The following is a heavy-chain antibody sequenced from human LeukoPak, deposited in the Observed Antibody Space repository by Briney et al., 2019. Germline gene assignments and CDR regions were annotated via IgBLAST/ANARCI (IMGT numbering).Heavy chain of an antibody. D-gene: IGHD5-18*01. J-gene: IGHJ4*02. CDR2: IRYDGSNK. Sequence: PGGSLRLSCEASGFTFSKYWMSWVRQAPGKGLEWVAFIRYDGSNKYYADSVKGRFTISRDNSKNTLYLQMNSLRAEDTAVYYCANEWLHAFDYWGQGTLVTASS. CDR1: GFTFSKYW. V-gene: IGHV3-30*02. CDR3: ANEWLHAFDY.